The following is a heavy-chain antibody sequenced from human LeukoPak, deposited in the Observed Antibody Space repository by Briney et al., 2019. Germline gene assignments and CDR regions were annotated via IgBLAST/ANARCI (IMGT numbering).Heavy chain of an antibody. CDR2: IDWDDSK. V-gene: IGHV2-70*11. D-gene: IGHD6-13*01. Sequence: ESGPALVKPTQTLTLTCTFSGFSLSTNGMCVSWIRQPPGKALEWLARIDWDDSKYYSTSLMTRLTISKDTSENQVVLTMTNMDPVDTATYYCARIYRDYSSSWPLDYWGQGTLVTVSS. CDR3: ARIYRDYSSSWPLDY. J-gene: IGHJ4*02. CDR1: GFSLSTNGMC.